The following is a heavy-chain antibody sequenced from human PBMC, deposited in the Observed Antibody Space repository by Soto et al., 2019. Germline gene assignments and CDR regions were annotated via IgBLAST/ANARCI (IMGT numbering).Heavy chain of an antibody. V-gene: IGHV4-30-4*01. CDR2: IYYSGST. D-gene: IGHD3-3*01. Sequence: AWETLSLTCTVSGGSISSGDYYWSWIHQPPGKGLEWIGYIYYSGSTYYNPSLKSRVTISVDTSKNQFSLKLSSVTAADTAVYYCARDNILGILYGGMDVWGQGTTVTVSS. J-gene: IGHJ6*02. CDR1: GGSISSGDYY. CDR3: ARDNILGILYGGMDV.